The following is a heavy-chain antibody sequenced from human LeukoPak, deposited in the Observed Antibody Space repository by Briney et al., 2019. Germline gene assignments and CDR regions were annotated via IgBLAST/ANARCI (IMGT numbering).Heavy chain of an antibody. CDR3: ARGRGGTTTLFDY. Sequence: PGGSLRLSCAASGFTLSSYSMNWVRQAPGKGLEWVSSISSSSSYIYYADSVKGRFTISRDNAKNSLYLQMNSLRAEDTAVYYCARGRGGTTTLFDYWGQGTLVTVSS. D-gene: IGHD1-26*01. V-gene: IGHV3-21*01. CDR2: ISSSSSYI. CDR1: GFTLSSYS. J-gene: IGHJ4*02.